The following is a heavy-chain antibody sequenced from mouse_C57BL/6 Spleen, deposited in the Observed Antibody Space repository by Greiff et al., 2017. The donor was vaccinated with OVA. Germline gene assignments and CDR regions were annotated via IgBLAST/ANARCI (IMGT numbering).Heavy chain of an antibody. CDR1: GYSITSGYY. J-gene: IGHJ3*01. CDR3: ARDDGSSWFAY. Sequence: EVKLEESGPGLVKPSQSLSLTCSVTGYSITSGYYWNWIRQFPGNKLEWMGYISYDGSNNYNPSLKNRISITRDTSKNQFFLKLNSVTTEDTATYYCARDDGSSWFAYWGQGTLVTVSA. CDR2: ISYDGSN. D-gene: IGHD2-3*01. V-gene: IGHV3-6*01.